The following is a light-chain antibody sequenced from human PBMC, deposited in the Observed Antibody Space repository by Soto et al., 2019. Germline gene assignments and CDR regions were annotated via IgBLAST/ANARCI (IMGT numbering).Light chain of an antibody. CDR1: QGLTNA. Sequence: DIQMTQSPSTLPASVGDRVIITCHASQGLTNALVWYQQKPGKAPNLLIYKASILASGVPLRFSGSGSGTEFTLTISSLQPEDFATYYCQQHISYPRTFGQGTKVEIK. V-gene: IGKV1-5*03. CDR2: KAS. J-gene: IGKJ1*01. CDR3: QQHISYPRT.